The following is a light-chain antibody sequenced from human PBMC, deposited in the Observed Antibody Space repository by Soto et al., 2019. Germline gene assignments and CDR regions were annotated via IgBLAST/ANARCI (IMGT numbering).Light chain of an antibody. CDR3: LQGSHWPPT. CDR2: KVS. V-gene: IGKV2-30*01. Sequence: DVVMTQSPLSLPVTLGQTASISCRSSLSLVYSDGNTYLNWFRQRPGQSPRRLFYKVSNRDSGVPDRFSASGSVTDFTLRINRVEAEDVGVYYCLQGSHWPPTFGQGTTVEIK. J-gene: IGKJ1*01. CDR1: LSLVYSDGNTY.